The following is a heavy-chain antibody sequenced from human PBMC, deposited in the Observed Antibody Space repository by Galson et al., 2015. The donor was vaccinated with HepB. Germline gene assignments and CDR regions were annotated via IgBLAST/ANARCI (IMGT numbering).Heavy chain of an antibody. CDR1: GFTFSEYG. Sequence: SLRLSCAASGFTFSEYGMHWVRQAPGKGLEGLAVIWDDGSQTVHGDSVEGRFTILRDNSKNMLFLQMDSLRVAATAVYFCVRDSGLYGLDVWGQGTRVTVSS. CDR3: VRDSGLYGLDV. CDR2: IWDDGSQT. J-gene: IGHJ6*02. D-gene: IGHD6-19*01. V-gene: IGHV3-33*08.